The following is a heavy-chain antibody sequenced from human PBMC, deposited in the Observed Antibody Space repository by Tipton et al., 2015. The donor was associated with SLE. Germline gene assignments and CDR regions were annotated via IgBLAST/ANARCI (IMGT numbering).Heavy chain of an antibody. CDR1: GFTFSIYG. V-gene: IGHV3-33*01. D-gene: IGHD1-14*01. Sequence: SLRLSCAASGFTFSIYGMHWVRQAPGKGLEWVAVIWYDGSNKYYSDSVKGRFTISRDNSKNTLYLQMNSLRAEDTAVYYCASDLTPGGPGYYGMDVWGQGTTVTVSS. CDR2: IWYDGSNK. J-gene: IGHJ6*02. CDR3: ASDLTPGGPGYYGMDV.